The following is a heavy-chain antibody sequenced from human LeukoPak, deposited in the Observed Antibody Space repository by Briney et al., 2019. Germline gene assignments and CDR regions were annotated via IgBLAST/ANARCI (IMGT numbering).Heavy chain of an antibody. CDR3: AREEASVGDY. V-gene: IGHV4-39*01. J-gene: IGHJ4*02. Sequence: SETLSPTCTVSGGSISSNSHYWAWIRQPPGKGLEWIGSIHYSGSTFYSPSLKSRVTISVDTSKNQFSLILTSVTASDTAVYYSAREEASVGDYWGQGILVTVSS. D-gene: IGHD2-21*01. CDR2: IHYSGST. CDR1: GGSISSNSHY.